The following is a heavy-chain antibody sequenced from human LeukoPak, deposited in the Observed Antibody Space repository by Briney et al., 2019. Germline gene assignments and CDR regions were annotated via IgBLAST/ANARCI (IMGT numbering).Heavy chain of an antibody. Sequence: PSETLSLTCAVSGYSISSGYYWRWIRQPPGKGLEWIGGIYHSGSTYYNPSLKSRVTISVDTSKNQFSLKLSSVTAADTAVYYCARGRLVATIPFDYWGQGTLVTVSS. J-gene: IGHJ4*02. CDR1: GYSISSGYY. CDR2: IYHSGST. CDR3: ARGRLVATIPFDY. D-gene: IGHD5-12*01. V-gene: IGHV4-38-2*01.